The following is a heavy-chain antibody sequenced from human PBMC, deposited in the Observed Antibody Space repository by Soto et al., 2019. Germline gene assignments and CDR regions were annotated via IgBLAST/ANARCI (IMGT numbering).Heavy chain of an antibody. V-gene: IGHV4-39*01. CDR2: IYYSGST. Sequence: SETLSLTCTVSGGSISSSSYYWGWIRQPPGKGLEWIGSIYYSGSTYYNPSLKSRVTISVDTSKNQFSLKLSSVTAADTAVYYCASEAGYDSSGYYPNYGMDVWGQGTTVTVSS. J-gene: IGHJ6*02. D-gene: IGHD3-22*01. CDR1: GGSISSSSYY. CDR3: ASEAGYDSSGYYPNYGMDV.